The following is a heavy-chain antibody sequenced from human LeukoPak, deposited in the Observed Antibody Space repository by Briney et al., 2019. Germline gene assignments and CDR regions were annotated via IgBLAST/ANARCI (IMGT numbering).Heavy chain of an antibody. CDR3: ARGTNWSPLDFDY. Sequence: GGSLRLSCEASEFTFSSYSMNWVRQAPGKGLEWVSSISSSNSFIYYADSMKGRFTISRDNAKNSLYLQMNSLRAEDTAVYYCARGTNWSPLDFDYWGQGTLVTVSS. J-gene: IGHJ4*02. V-gene: IGHV3-21*01. CDR1: EFTFSSYS. CDR2: ISSSNSFI. D-gene: IGHD1-20*01.